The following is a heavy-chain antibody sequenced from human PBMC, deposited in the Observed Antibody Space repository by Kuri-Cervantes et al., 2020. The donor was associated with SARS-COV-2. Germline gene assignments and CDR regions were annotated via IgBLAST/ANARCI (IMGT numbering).Heavy chain of an antibody. V-gene: IGHV3-48*04. D-gene: IGHD3-16*01. CDR3: APRGEGSGFDY. J-gene: IGHJ4*02. Sequence: GESLKISCAASGFTFSSYSMNWVRQAPGKGLEWVSYISSSGSTIYYADSVKGRFTISRDNAKNPLYLQMNSLRAEDTAVYYCAPRGEGSGFDYWGQGTLVTVSS. CDR1: GFTFSSYS. CDR2: ISSSGSTI.